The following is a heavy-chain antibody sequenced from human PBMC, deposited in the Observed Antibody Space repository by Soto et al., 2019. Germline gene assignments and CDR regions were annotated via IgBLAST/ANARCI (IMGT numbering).Heavy chain of an antibody. CDR2: ISYDGRNK. V-gene: IGHV3-30*03. J-gene: IGHJ4*02. D-gene: IGHD2-15*01. CDR1: GFTFSSYG. CDR3: APDLPPIVVVVAATPTDY. Sequence: QVQLVESGGGVVQPGRSLRLSCAASGFTFSSYGMHWVRKAPGKGLEWSAVISYDGRNKYYADSVKGRFTISRDNSKNTLYLQMNRLRAEDTAVYYCAPDLPPIVVVVAATPTDYWGQGTPVTVSS.